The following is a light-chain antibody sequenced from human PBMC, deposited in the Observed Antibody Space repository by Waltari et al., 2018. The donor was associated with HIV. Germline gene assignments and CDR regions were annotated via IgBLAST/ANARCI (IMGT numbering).Light chain of an antibody. V-gene: IGLV1-44*01. Sequence: SVMTQPHSASGTPGQSVTISCSGSSSNTGNHHVTWYQQLPGTAPKLLIYTNNQRPSGVPDRFSGSRSGTSASLAISGLQSEDEADYYCAAWDDSLSGVVFGGGTKLTVL. J-gene: IGLJ2*01. CDR2: TNN. CDR1: SSNTGNHH. CDR3: AAWDDSLSGVV.